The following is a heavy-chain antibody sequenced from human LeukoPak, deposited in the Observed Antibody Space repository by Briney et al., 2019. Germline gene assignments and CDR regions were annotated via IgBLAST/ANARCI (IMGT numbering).Heavy chain of an antibody. CDR2: IYTSGST. Sequence: PSETLSLTCTVSGGSISSYYWSWIRQPAGKGLEWIGRIYTSGSTNYNPSLKSRVAISVDTSENHVSLQLTSVTAADTAVYYCAREGGPYRPLDYSGQGTLVTVS. V-gene: IGHV4-4*07. CDR3: AREGGPYRPLDY. J-gene: IGHJ4*02. CDR1: GGSISSYY.